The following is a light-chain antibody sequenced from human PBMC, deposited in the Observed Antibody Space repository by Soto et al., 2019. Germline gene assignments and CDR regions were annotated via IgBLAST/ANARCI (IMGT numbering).Light chain of an antibody. J-gene: IGLJ2*01. CDR3: SSHTTSSTLV. CDR1: SSDVGGYNY. Sequence: QSALTQPASVSGSPGQSITISCTGTSSDVGGYNYVSWYQQHPGKAPKLMIYEVSKRPSEVSNRFSGSKSGNTASLTISGLQAEDEADYYCSSHTTSSTLVFGGGTKVTVL. CDR2: EVS. V-gene: IGLV2-14*01.